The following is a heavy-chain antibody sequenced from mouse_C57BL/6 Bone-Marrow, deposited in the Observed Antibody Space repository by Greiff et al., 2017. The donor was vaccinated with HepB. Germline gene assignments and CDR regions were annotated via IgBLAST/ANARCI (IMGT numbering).Heavy chain of an antibody. CDR1: GYTFTSYW. Sequence: QQSCKASGYTFTSYWMQWVKQRPGQGLEWIGEIDPSDSYTNYNQKFKGKATLTVDTSPSTAYMQPSSLTSEYSAAYYCGRSFAYWGRGTLVTVSA. V-gene: IGHV1-50*01. CDR2: IDPSDSYT. CDR3: GRSFAY. J-gene: IGHJ3*01.